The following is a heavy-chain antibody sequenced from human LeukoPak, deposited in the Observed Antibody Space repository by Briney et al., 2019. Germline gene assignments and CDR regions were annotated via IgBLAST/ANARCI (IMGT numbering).Heavy chain of an antibody. CDR3: AKDEEPYSSSLPDY. CDR1: GFTFSSYA. Sequence: GGSLRLSCAASGFTFSSYAMSWVRQAPGKGLEWVSAISGSGGSTYYADSVKGRFTISRDNSKNTLYLQMNSLRAEDTAVYYCAKDEEPYSSSLPDYWGQGTLVTVSS. V-gene: IGHV3-23*01. CDR2: ISGSGGST. J-gene: IGHJ4*02. D-gene: IGHD6-13*01.